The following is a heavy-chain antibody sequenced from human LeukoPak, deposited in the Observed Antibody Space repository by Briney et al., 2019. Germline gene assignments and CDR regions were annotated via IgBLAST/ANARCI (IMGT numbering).Heavy chain of an antibody. CDR3: AKLTTVTTSAFDI. Sequence: GGSLRLSCAASGFTFSSYAMSWVRQAPGKGLEWVSAISGSGGSTYYVDSVKGRFTISRDNSKNTLYLQMNSLRAEDTAVYYCAKLTTVTTSAFDIWGQGTMVTVSS. CDR2: ISGSGGST. D-gene: IGHD4-17*01. V-gene: IGHV3-23*01. J-gene: IGHJ3*02. CDR1: GFTFSSYA.